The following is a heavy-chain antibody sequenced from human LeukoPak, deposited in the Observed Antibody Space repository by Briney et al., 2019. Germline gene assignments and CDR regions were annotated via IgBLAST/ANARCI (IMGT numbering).Heavy chain of an antibody. D-gene: IGHD2-21*01. V-gene: IGHV3-23*01. CDR2: ISGPGGST. CDR3: AKDSWSFHDAFGI. Sequence: AGGSLRLSSAATGFACINYAMSWVRQAPGKGQKWVSGISGPGGSTYYADSVKGRFTISRDNSKNTLYLQMNSLRAEDTAVYYCAKDSWSFHDAFGIWGQGTMVTVSS. J-gene: IGHJ3*02. CDR1: GFACINYA.